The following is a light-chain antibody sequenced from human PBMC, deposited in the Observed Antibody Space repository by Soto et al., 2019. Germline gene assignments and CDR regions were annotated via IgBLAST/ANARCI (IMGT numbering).Light chain of an antibody. CDR3: SSYTSSSTPCV. J-gene: IGLJ1*01. CDR2: DVS. Sequence: QSALTQPASVSGSPGQSITISCTVTSSDVGGYNYVSWYQQHPGKAPKLMIYDVSNRPSGVSNRFSGSKSGNTASLTISGLQAEDEADYYCSSYTSSSTPCVFGTGTKVNVL. CDR1: SSDVGGYNY. V-gene: IGLV2-14*01.